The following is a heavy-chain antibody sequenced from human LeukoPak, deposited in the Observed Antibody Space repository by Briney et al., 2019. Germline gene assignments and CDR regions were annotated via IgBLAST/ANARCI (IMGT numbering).Heavy chain of an antibody. V-gene: IGHV4-39*01. CDR2: IYYSGST. Sequence: PETLSLTWPVSAGSLSSSSYYWGWLRQPPGKGLEWSGSIYYSGSTYYNPSLKSRVTISVDTSKNQFSLKLSSVTAADTAVCYCARFRSGYLLLGFDYWGQGTLVTVSS. CDR3: ARFRSGYLLLGFDY. J-gene: IGHJ4*02. CDR1: AGSLSSSSYY. D-gene: IGHD3-3*01.